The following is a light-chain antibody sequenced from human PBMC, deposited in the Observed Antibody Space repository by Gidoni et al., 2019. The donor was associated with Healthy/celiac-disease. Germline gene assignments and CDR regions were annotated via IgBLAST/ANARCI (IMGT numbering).Light chain of an antibody. J-gene: IGKJ3*01. CDR1: PGISSW. Sequence: DIQMTQSPSSVSASVGDRVTITCRESPGISSWLAWYQQEPGNAPKLLIYAASSLQSGVPSRVSGSGSGTDFTLTISSLQPEDFATYYCQQANSFPLTFGPGTKVDIK. V-gene: IGKV1-12*01. CDR2: AAS. CDR3: QQANSFPLT.